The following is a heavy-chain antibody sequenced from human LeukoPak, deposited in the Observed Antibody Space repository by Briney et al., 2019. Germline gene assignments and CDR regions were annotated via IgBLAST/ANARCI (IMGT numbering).Heavy chain of an antibody. CDR2: IYSGGST. J-gene: IGHJ4*02. CDR1: GFTFSSYA. D-gene: IGHD6-13*01. Sequence: PGGSLRLSCAASGFTFSSYAMHWVRQAPGKGLEWVSVIYSGGSTYYADSMKGRFTISRDNSKNTLYLQMNSLRAEDTAVYYCARDLWDSSWEGYFDYWGQGTLVTVSS. CDR3: ARDLWDSSWEGYFDY. V-gene: IGHV3-66*01.